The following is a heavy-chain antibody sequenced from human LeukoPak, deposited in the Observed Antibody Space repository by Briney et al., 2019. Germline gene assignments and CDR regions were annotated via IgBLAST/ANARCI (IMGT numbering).Heavy chain of an antibody. Sequence: KSSETLSLTCAVYGGSFSGYYWSWIRQPPGKGLEWIGEINHSGSTNYNPSLKSRVTISVDTSKNQFSLKLSSVTAADTAVYYCARVRWYSSSSFYYYYMDVWGKGTTVTVSS. CDR2: INHSGST. CDR1: GGSFSGYY. D-gene: IGHD6-6*01. V-gene: IGHV4-34*01. CDR3: ARVRWYSSSSFYYYYMDV. J-gene: IGHJ6*03.